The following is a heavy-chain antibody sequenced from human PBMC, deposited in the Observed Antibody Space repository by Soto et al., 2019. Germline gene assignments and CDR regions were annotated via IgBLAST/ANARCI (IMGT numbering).Heavy chain of an antibody. CDR3: ARRPRGYSYGYPVQVYDSSDDRGDVFDI. J-gene: IGHJ3*02. V-gene: IGHV1-18*01. Sequence: GASVKVSCKASGYTFTSYGISWVRQAPGQGLEWMGWISAYNGNTNYAQKLQGRVTMTTDTSTSTAYMELRSLRSDDTAVYYCARRPRGYSYGYPVQVYDSSDDRGDVFDIWGQGTMVTVSS. CDR2: ISAYNGNT. CDR1: GYTFTSYG. D-gene: IGHD5-18*01.